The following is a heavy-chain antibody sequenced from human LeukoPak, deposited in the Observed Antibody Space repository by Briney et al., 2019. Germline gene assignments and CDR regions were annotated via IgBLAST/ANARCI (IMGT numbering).Heavy chain of an antibody. CDR2: ISSSSSYI. D-gene: IGHD2-2*01. Sequence: PGGSLRLSCAASGFTFSSYSMNWVRQAPGKGLEWVSSISSSSSYIYYADSVKGRFTVSRDNAKNSLYLQMNSLRAEDTAVYYCARDEVYCSSTSCSYYGMDVWGQGTTVTVSS. CDR3: ARDEVYCSSTSCSYYGMDV. CDR1: GFTFSSYS. J-gene: IGHJ6*02. V-gene: IGHV3-21*01.